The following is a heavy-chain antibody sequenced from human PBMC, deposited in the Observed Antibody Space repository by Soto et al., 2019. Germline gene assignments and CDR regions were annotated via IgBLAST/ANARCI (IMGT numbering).Heavy chain of an antibody. J-gene: IGHJ4*02. V-gene: IGHV4-59*01. D-gene: IGHD1-26*01. CDR1: GGSINSYY. Sequence: QVQLQESGPGLVKPSETLSLTCTVSGGSINSYYWSWIRQPPGKGLEWIGYIYYSGSTNYNPALKSRVTTALDASNIQISLKLSSVTAADTAVYYCARRYGGNLYYWGQGTLVTVCS. CDR3: ARRYGGNLYY. CDR2: IYYSGST.